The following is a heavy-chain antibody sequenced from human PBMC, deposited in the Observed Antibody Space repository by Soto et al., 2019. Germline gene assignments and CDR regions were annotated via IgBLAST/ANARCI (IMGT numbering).Heavy chain of an antibody. CDR1: GFTFADAW. J-gene: IGHJ4*02. D-gene: IGHD6-13*01. Sequence: VQLVESGGGSVEPGGSLRLSCATAGFTFADAWMNWIRQAPGMGLEWVGRIKTQNEGEKTDYAAAVKGRLTISRDDAGKTVFLEMARLKSGDTAVYYCGSPVGWAPAARGYLGQGALVTVSS. CDR2: IKTQNEGEKT. V-gene: IGHV3-15*07. CDR3: GSPVGWAPAARGY.